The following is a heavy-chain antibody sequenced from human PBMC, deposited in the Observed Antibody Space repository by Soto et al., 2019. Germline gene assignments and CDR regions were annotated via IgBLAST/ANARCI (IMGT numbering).Heavy chain of an antibody. CDR1: DFGKYG. CDR3: AKSGTSSGYYSYFDY. V-gene: IGHV3-30*18. J-gene: IGHJ4*02. CDR2: ASHDGSNR. Sequence: QAQLVESGGGVVQPGRSLRLSCAASDFGKYGMHWVRQAPGKELEWVAVASHDGSNRYYVESVKGRFTISRDKSSNTLYLQMNSLRAEDTAVYYCAKSGTSSGYYSYFDYWGQGTLVIVSS. D-gene: IGHD3-22*01.